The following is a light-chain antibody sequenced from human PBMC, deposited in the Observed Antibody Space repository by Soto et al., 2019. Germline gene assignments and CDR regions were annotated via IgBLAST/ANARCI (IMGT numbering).Light chain of an antibody. CDR2: GAS. V-gene: IGKV3-20*01. Sequence: EIVLMQSPGTLSLSPGERATLSCRASQTLRRSYIAWYQQKPGQAPRVLIYGASKRATGIPDRFSGSGSGKDFSLTISRLETEELAVYYCHQYDNAPQTYGQGTKVEIK. CDR3: HQYDNAPQT. CDR1: QTLRRSY. J-gene: IGKJ2*01.